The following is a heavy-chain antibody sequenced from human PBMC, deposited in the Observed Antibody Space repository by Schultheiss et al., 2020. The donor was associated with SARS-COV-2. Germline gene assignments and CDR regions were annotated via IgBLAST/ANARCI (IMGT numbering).Heavy chain of an antibody. J-gene: IGHJ4*02. CDR2: IYYSGTT. Sequence: SETLSLTCTVSGGSISNYYWSWIRQPPGKALEWIGYIYYSGTTNYSPSLKSRVTISVDTSKNQFSLKLSSVTAADTAVYYCARLNEREYYFDYWGQGTLVTVSS. D-gene: IGHD2-8*01. V-gene: IGHV4-59*08. CDR1: GGSISNYY. CDR3: ARLNEREYYFDY.